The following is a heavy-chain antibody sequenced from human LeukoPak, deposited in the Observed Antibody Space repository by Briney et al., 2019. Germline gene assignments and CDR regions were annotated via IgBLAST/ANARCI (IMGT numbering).Heavy chain of an antibody. Sequence: ASLKVSCKASGYTFSSSGISWVRQAPGQGLEWMGWISNYNGNTNYRQKLQGRVTMTTDTSTSTCYMDLRSLRSDDTAIYYCARDSPYGSGTYYNDSPDYWGQGTLVTVSS. CDR3: ARDSPYGSGTYYNDSPDY. CDR2: ISNYNGNT. V-gene: IGHV1-18*01. CDR1: GYTFSSSG. D-gene: IGHD3-10*01. J-gene: IGHJ4*02.